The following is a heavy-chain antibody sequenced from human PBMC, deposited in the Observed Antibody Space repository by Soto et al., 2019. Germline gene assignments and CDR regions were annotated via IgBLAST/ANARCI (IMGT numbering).Heavy chain of an antibody. J-gene: IGHJ6*02. CDR2: IIPIFGTA. V-gene: IGHV1-69*01. CDR1: GGTFSSYA. D-gene: IGHD3-10*01. Sequence: QVQLVQSGAEVKKPGSSVKVSCKASGGTFSSYAISWVRQAPGQGLEWMGGIIPIFGTANYAQKFQGRVTITAEESTSTAYMELSSLRSEDTAVYYCARGGYYGSGSAPYYYYYGMDVWGQGTTVTVSS. CDR3: ARGGYYGSGSAPYYYYYGMDV.